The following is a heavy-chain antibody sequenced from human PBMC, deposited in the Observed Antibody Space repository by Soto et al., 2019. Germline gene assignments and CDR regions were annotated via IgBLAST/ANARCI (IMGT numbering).Heavy chain of an antibody. CDR3: AREGGSGSYPAYWFDP. CDR2: INHSGST. D-gene: IGHD1-26*01. Sequence: SETLSLTCAVYGGSFSGYYWSWIRQPQGKGLEWIGEINHSGSTNYNPSLKSRVTISVDTSKNQFSLKLSSVTAADTAVYYCAREGGSGSYPAYWFDPWGQGTLVTVSS. CDR1: GGSFSGYY. V-gene: IGHV4-34*01. J-gene: IGHJ5*02.